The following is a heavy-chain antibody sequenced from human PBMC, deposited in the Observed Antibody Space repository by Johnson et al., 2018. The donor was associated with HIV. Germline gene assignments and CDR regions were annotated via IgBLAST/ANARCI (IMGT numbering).Heavy chain of an antibody. CDR3: ARDSSNSFRFEMYAFDI. D-gene: IGHD6-6*01. CDR1: GFTFSSYA. J-gene: IGHJ3*02. V-gene: IGHV3-30*04. Sequence: VQLVESGGGLVQPGGSLRLSCAASGFTFSSYAMSWVRQAPGKGLEWVAVISYDGSNKYYADSVKGRFTISRDTSKNTLYLQMNSLRPEDTAVYYCARDSSNSFRFEMYAFDIWGQGTMVTVSS. CDR2: ISYDGSNK.